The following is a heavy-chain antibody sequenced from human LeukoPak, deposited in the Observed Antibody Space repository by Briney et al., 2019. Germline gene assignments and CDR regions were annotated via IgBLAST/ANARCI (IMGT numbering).Heavy chain of an antibody. CDR3: ARGGEGYNDDVFEV. CDR1: GDSIRSHY. J-gene: IGHJ3*01. CDR2: IYNSSTT. D-gene: IGHD5-24*01. Sequence: KPSETLSLTCTVSGDSIRSHYCAWIRQSPGKGLERIGHIYNSSTTDYNPSFKSRVTISLDTSKKQFSLKMTSVTALDSAVYYCARGGEGYNDDVFEVWGVGTGVSVFS. V-gene: IGHV4-59*11.